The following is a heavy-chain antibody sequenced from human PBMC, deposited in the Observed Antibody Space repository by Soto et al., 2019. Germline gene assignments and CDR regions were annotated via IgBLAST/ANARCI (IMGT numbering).Heavy chain of an antibody. CDR3: ATDQIWGWAS. CDR2: IGGSGGGI. CDR1: GSTFSNIA. Sequence: GGSLRLSCAASGSTFSNIAMIWVRQAPGKGLEWVSSIGGSGGGITYADSMKGRFTISRDNSKNTLYLQINSLRAEDTAVYYCATDQIWGWASWGQGTLVTVSS. D-gene: IGHD7-27*01. V-gene: IGHV3-23*01. J-gene: IGHJ5*02.